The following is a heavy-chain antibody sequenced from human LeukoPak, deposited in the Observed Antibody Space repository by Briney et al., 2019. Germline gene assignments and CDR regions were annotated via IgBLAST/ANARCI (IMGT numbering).Heavy chain of an antibody. CDR3: ARGDYVWGSYRYSNAFDI. CDR1: GGSISSYY. CDR2: IYYSGST. J-gene: IGHJ3*02. V-gene: IGHV4-59*01. D-gene: IGHD3-16*02. Sequence: SETLSLTCTVSGGSISSYYWSWIRQPPGKGLEWIGYIYYSGSTNYNPSLKSRVTISVDTSKNQFSLKLSSVTVADTAVYYCARGDYVWGSYRYSNAFDIWGQGTMVTVSS.